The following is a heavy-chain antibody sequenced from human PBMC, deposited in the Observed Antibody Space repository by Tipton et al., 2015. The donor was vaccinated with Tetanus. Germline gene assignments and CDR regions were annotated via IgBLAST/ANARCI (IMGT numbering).Heavy chain of an antibody. CDR2: ISSTTAYI. CDR3: ASGGSLDY. CDR1: GFTFSNYR. D-gene: IGHD3-10*01. J-gene: IGHJ4*02. V-gene: IGHV3-21*01. Sequence: SLRLSCEVSGFTFSNYRMNWVRQAPGKGLEWVASISSTTAYIDYADSVKGRFTIPRDNGKNSVYLQMNRLGVEDSAVYFCASGGSLDYWGQGTLVTVAS.